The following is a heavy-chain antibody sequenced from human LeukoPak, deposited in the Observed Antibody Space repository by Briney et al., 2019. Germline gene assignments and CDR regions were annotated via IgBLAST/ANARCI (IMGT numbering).Heavy chain of an antibody. Sequence: ASVKVSFTASGYTFTSYDINWVRQATGQGLEWMGWMNPNSGNTGYAQKFQGRVTMTRNTSISTAYMELSSLRSEDTAVYYCASEGAAAAHDAFDIWGQGTLVTVSS. D-gene: IGHD6-13*01. V-gene: IGHV1-8*01. J-gene: IGHJ3*02. CDR1: GYTFTSYD. CDR2: MNPNSGNT. CDR3: ASEGAAAAHDAFDI.